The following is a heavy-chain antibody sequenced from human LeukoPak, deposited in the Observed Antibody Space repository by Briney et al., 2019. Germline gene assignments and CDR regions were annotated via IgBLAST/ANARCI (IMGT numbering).Heavy chain of an antibody. Sequence: GGSLRLSCAASGFTFSSHEMNWVRQAPGKGLECVSYISTSGSYIYHADSVKGRFTISRDNAKNSLYLQMNSLRAEDTAVYYCARDNYYSVMDVWGQGTTVTVSS. V-gene: IGHV3-48*03. CDR2: ISTSGSYI. CDR3: ARDNYYSVMDV. J-gene: IGHJ6*02. CDR1: GFTFSSHE.